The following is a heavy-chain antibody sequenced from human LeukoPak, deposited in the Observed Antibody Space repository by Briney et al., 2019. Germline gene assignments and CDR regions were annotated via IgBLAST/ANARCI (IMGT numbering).Heavy chain of an antibody. V-gene: IGHV1-69*05. D-gene: IGHD2-15*01. Sequence: SVKVSCKASGGTFSSYAISWVRQAPGQGLEWMGRIIPIFGTANYAQKFQGRVTITTDESTSTAYMELSSLRSEDTAVYYCARAPPRYCSGGSCYSPEYYYYMDVWGKGTTVTVSS. J-gene: IGHJ6*03. CDR1: GGTFSSYA. CDR2: IIPIFGTA. CDR3: ARAPPRYCSGGSCYSPEYYYYMDV.